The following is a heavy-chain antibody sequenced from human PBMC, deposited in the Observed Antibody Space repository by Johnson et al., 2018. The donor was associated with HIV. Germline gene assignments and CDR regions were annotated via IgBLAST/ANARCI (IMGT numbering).Heavy chain of an antibody. Sequence: QVQLVESGGGVVQPGGSLRLSCAASGFTFSSYGMHWVRQAPGKGLEWVAFIRYDGSNKYYADSVKGRFTISRDNSKKTLYLQMNSLRAEDPAVYYCAKANSCGCLRDAFDIWGQGTMVTVSS. V-gene: IGHV3-30*02. CDR1: GFTFSSYG. CDR2: IRYDGSNK. D-gene: IGHD2-2*01. J-gene: IGHJ3*02. CDR3: AKANSCGCLRDAFDI.